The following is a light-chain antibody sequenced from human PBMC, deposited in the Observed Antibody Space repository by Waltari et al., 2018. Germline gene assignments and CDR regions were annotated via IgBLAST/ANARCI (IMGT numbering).Light chain of an antibody. J-gene: IGKJ4*01. Sequence: DIVMTQSPDSLAVSLGERATIDCKSRQSILYSPDKRNYLKWVQPKPGQPPKLLLYWASIRESGIPDRFNGSGSGTHFTLNISNLQAEDVAVYYCQQCLGPPLTFGGGTKVEI. CDR2: WAS. CDR1: QSILYSPDKRNY. V-gene: IGKV4-1*01. CDR3: QQCLGPPLT.